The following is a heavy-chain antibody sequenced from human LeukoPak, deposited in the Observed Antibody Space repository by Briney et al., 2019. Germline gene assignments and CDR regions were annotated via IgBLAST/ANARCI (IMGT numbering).Heavy chain of an antibody. CDR3: ARAYNWNYWFDP. CDR2: INPSGGST. D-gene: IGHD1-7*01. CDR1: GYTFTSYY. J-gene: IGHJ5*02. Sequence: GASVKVSCKASGYTFTSYYMHWVRQAPGQGLECMGIINPSGGSTSYAQKFQGRVTMTRDMSTSTVYMELSSLRSEDTAVYYCARAYNWNYWFDPWGQGTLVTVSS. V-gene: IGHV1-46*01.